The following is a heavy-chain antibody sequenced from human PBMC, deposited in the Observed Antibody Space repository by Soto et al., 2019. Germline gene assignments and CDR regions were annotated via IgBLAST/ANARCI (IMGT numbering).Heavy chain of an antibody. Sequence: QVQLQESGPGLVKTSQTLSLTCTVSGASTGSGGSYWSWIRQHPGKGVEWIGYIYYTGSTYYSPSLKSRASISVDTSNNQFSLKLDSATAADTAVYYCARADYGDRGLAFDSWGREPWSPSPQ. CDR2: IYYTGST. CDR3: ARADYGDRGLAFDS. D-gene: IGHD4-17*01. J-gene: IGHJ4*02. V-gene: IGHV4-31*03. CDR1: GASTGSGGSY.